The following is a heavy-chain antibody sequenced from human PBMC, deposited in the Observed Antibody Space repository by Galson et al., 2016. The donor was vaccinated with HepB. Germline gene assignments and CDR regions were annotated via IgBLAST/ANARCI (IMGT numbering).Heavy chain of an antibody. CDR3: ARRSAYCSDVVCYDWAYYYGLDV. CDR1: GYSFTTYW. D-gene: IGHD2-15*01. J-gene: IGHJ6*02. Sequence: QSGAEVKKPGESLRISCEASGYSFTTYWITWVRQMPGKGLEWMGTIDPTDSYTTYSPSFQGHVTMSTDASISTAYVQWSSLEASDTAVYYCARRSAYCSDVVCYDWAYYYGLDVWGQGTTVTVS. CDR2: IDPTDSYT. V-gene: IGHV5-10-1*01.